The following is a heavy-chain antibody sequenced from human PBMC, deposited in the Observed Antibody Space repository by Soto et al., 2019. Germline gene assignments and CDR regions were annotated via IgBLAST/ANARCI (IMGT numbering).Heavy chain of an antibody. D-gene: IGHD1-26*01. CDR2: ISDSGAT. CDR1: GGSITRYY. CDR3: ARGAMGNGYFDL. V-gene: IGHV4-59*01. Sequence: SETLSLTCTVSGGSITRYYWSWIRQPPGKGLEWISYISDSGATRSNPSLNSRVTTSVDTSKNQFSLKLNSVTAADTAVYYCARGAMGNGYFDLWGQEIVVTVSS. J-gene: IGHJ4*02.